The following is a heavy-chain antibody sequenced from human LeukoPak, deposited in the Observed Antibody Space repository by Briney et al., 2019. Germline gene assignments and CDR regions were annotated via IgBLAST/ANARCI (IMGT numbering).Heavy chain of an antibody. CDR2: IYTSGST. V-gene: IGHV4-4*07. J-gene: IGHJ6*03. D-gene: IGHD2-15*01. CDR3: ARGVMAATVHYVDV. Sequence: PSETLSLTCTVSGGSISSYYWSWIRQPAGKGLEWIGRIYTSGSTNYKTSLKSRVTMSVDTSKNQFSLKLSSVTAADTAVYYCARGVMAATVHYVDVWGKGTTVTISS. CDR1: GGSISSYY.